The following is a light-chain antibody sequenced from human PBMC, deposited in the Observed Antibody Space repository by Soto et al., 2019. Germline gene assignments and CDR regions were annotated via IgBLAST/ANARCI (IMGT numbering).Light chain of an antibody. CDR1: SGHSSYA. Sequence: QSVLTQSPSASASLGASVKLTCTLSSGHSSYAIAWHQQQPEKGPRYLMKLNSDGSHSKGDGIPDRFSGSSSGAERYLTISSLQSEDEADYYCQTWGTGIHYVFGTGTKVPS. V-gene: IGLV4-69*01. CDR3: QTWGTGIHYV. J-gene: IGLJ1*01. CDR2: LNSDGSH.